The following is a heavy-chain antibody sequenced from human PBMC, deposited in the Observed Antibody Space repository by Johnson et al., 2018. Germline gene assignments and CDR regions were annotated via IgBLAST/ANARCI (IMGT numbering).Heavy chain of an antibody. CDR2: IIPIFGTA. V-gene: IGHV1-69*01. Sequence: QVQLVESGAEVKKPGSSVKVSCKASGGTFSSYAISWVRQAPGQGLEWMGGIIPIFGTANYAQKFQGRVTITADESTSTAYMELRSLRSEDTAVYYCARSELGEGYYYYYGMDVWGQGTTVTVSS. D-gene: IGHD3-10*01. CDR1: GGTFSSYA. J-gene: IGHJ6*02. CDR3: ARSELGEGYYYYYGMDV.